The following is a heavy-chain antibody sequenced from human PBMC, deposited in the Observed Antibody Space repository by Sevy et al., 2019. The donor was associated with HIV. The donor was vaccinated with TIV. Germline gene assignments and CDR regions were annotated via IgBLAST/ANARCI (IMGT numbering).Heavy chain of an antibody. CDR3: ASLDH. CDR1: GGSFSGYY. Sequence: SETLSLTCAVYGGSFSGYYCRWIRQPPGKGLGRIGEINHTGGTNYNPSLKSRVTLSVAKSKNQSSLRLTSITAADTAMYYCASLDHWGQGTLVTVSS. J-gene: IGHJ4*02. CDR2: INHTGGT. V-gene: IGHV4-34*01.